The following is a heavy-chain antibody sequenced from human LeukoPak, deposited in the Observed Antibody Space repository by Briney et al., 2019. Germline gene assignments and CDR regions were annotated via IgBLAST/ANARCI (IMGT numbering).Heavy chain of an antibody. J-gene: IGHJ5*02. V-gene: IGHV4-39*07. CDR3: ARSGSTSVGNWFDP. Sequence: SETLSLTCTVSGASIISDTYYWGWIRQPPGKGLEWIGSIYYSGSTYYSPSLKSRVAISVDTSKNQFSLKLTSVTAADTAVYYCARSGSTSVGNWFDPWGQGTLVTVSS. CDR2: IYYSGST. D-gene: IGHD2-2*01. CDR1: GASIISDTYY.